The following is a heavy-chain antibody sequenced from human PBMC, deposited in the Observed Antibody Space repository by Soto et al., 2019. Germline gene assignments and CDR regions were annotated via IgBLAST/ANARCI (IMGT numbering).Heavy chain of an antibody. D-gene: IGHD3-22*01. CDR1: GYIFSTYT. Sequence: ASVKVSCKASGYIFSTYTMHWVRQAPGQRLEWMGWINAANGNTKYSQNFQGRVTISRDTSASTAYLELSSLRSEDTAVYYCARVFSETSGYADYWGQGTLVTVSS. V-gene: IGHV1-3*01. CDR3: ARVFSETSGYADY. J-gene: IGHJ4*02. CDR2: INAANGNT.